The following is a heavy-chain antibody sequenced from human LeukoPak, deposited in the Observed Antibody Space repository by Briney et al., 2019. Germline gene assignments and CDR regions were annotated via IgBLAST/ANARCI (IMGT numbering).Heavy chain of an antibody. D-gene: IGHD1-7*01. J-gene: IGHJ4*02. CDR1: GFTFSSYA. V-gene: IGHV3-30*01. Sequence: PGRSLRLSCAASGFTFSSYAMHWVRQAPGKGLEWVAVISYGGSNKYYADSVKGRFTISRDNSKNTLYLQMNSLRAEDTAVYYCARMTGTTWSFDYWGQGTLVTVSS. CDR2: ISYGGSNK. CDR3: ARMTGTTWSFDY.